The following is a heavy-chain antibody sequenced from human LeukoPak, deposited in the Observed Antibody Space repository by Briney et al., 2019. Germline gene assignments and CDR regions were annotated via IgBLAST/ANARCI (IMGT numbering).Heavy chain of an antibody. CDR3: AKGHDDFRQFDF. CDR1: GGTFANYA. Sequence: GASVKVSCTASGGTFANYAISWVRKAPGQGHEWMGGIIPIFGTGHSAQKFQGRVTITADESTRTTHMELRSLRSDDTAVYYCAKGHDDFRQFDFWGQGTLVTVSS. CDR2: IIPIFGTG. V-gene: IGHV1-69*13. J-gene: IGHJ4*02. D-gene: IGHD3-3*01.